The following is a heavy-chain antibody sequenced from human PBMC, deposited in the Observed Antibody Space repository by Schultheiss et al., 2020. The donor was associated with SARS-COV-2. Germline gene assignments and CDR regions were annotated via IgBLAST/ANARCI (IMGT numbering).Heavy chain of an antibody. J-gene: IGHJ4*02. CDR2: IYPGDSET. D-gene: IGHD2-21*02. V-gene: IGHV5-51*01. CDR3: VRVTGAYFEY. CDR1: GYRFSSNW. Sequence: GESLKISCKASGYRFSSNWIGWVRQMPGKGLQWMGIIYPGDSETRYSPSFQGQVTISGDKSISTAYLQWSSLKASDTAIYYCVRVTGAYFEYWGQGALVTVSS.